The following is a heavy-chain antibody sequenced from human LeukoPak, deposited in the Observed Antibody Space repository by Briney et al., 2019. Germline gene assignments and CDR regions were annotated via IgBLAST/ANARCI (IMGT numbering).Heavy chain of an antibody. Sequence: GGSLRLSCAASGFTFSSYSMNWVRQAPGKGLEWVSSISRSSSDIYYADSVKGRFTISRGNAKNSLYLQMNSLRAEDTAVYYCARLPVGGLVNYYYYGIDVWGQGTTVTVSS. CDR1: GFTFSSYS. J-gene: IGHJ6*02. V-gene: IGHV3-21*01. CDR2: ISRSSSDI. D-gene: IGHD4-23*01. CDR3: ARLPVGGLVNYYYYGIDV.